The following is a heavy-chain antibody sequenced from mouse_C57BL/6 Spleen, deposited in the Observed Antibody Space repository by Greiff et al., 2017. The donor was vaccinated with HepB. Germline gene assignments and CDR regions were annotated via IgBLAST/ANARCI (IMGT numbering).Heavy chain of an antibody. D-gene: IGHD1-1*01. V-gene: IGHV1-81*01. CDR3: ASSYYGSRGWYFDV. CDR1: GYTFTSYG. CDR2: IYPRSGNT. Sequence: VQWVESGAELARPGASVKLSCKASGYTFTSYGISWVKQRTGQGLEWIGEIYPRSGNTYYNEKFKGKATLTADKSSSTAYMELRSLTSEDSAVYFCASSYYGSRGWYFDVWGTGTTVTVSS. J-gene: IGHJ1*03.